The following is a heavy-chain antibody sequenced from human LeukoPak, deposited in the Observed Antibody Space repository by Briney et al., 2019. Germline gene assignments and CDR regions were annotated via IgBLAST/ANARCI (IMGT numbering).Heavy chain of an antibody. CDR3: TTDLIVVVTAIHAGAEYFQH. J-gene: IGHJ1*01. Sequence: GGSLRLSCAASGFTFSNAWMNWVRQAPGKGLEWVGRIKSKTDGGTTDYAAPVKGRFTISRDDSKNTLYLQMNSLKTEDTAVYYCTTDLIVVVTAIHAGAEYFQHWGQGTLVTVSS. D-gene: IGHD2-21*02. CDR1: GFTFSNAW. V-gene: IGHV3-15*07. CDR2: IKSKTDGGTT.